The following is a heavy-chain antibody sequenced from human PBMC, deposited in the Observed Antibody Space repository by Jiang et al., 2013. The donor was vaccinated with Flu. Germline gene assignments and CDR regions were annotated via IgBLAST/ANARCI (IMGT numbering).Heavy chain of an antibody. CDR2: INSDGSST. D-gene: IGHD2-15*01. CDR1: AFTFSSYW. CDR3: ARDRDCSSGSCYDALDY. V-gene: IGHV3-74*01. J-gene: IGHJ4*02. Sequence: QPGGSLRLSCAASAFTFSSYWMHWVRQAPGKGLVWVSRINSDGSSTSYADSVKGRFTISRDNAKNTLYLQMSSLRAEDTAVYYCARDRDCSSGSCYDALDYWGQGTLVTVSS.